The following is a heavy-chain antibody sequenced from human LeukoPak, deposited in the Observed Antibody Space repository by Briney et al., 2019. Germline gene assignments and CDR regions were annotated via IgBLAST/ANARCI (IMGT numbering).Heavy chain of an antibody. CDR3: ARDRAVVTPWSMDV. J-gene: IGHJ6*02. V-gene: IGHV3-30-3*01. CDR1: GFTFSSYA. Sequence: GRSLRLSCVASGFTFSSYAMHWVRQAPGKGLEWVAVISYDGSNKYYADSVKGRFTISRDNSKNTLYLQMNSLRAEDTAGYYCARDRAVVTPWSMDVWGQGTTVTVSS. D-gene: IGHD4-23*01. CDR2: ISYDGSNK.